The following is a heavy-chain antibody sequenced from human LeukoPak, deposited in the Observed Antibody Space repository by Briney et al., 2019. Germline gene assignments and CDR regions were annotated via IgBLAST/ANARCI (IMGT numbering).Heavy chain of an antibody. CDR3: AGTIGVAGPTTGIDY. CDR1: GFTFSSFS. J-gene: IGHJ4*02. Sequence: PGGSLRLSCAASGFTFSSFSMHWVRQAPGKGLEWVAVISYDGGNKYYADSVKGRFTISRDNSKNTLYLQMNSLRPEDTALYYCAGTIGVAGPTTGIDYWGQGTLVTVSS. CDR2: ISYDGGNK. D-gene: IGHD1-1*01. V-gene: IGHV3-30-3*01.